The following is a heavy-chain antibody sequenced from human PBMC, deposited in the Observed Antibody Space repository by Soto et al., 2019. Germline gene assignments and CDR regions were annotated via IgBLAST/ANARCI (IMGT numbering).Heavy chain of an antibody. D-gene: IGHD3-22*01. J-gene: IGHJ6*02. CDR2: IDCSGST. CDR1: GGSIASGGYY. Sequence: QVQLQESGPGLVKPSQTLSLTCTVSGGSIASGGYYWSWIRQHPGQGLEWVGNIDCSGSTYYNPCLRSRITISLDTSKNQVSLRLSSGTAAYTAVYPCAGVQTEIFYDTSGYYVYQYDGMEVWGQGTTDTVSS. CDR3: AGVQTEIFYDTSGYYVYQYDGMEV. V-gene: IGHV4-31*03.